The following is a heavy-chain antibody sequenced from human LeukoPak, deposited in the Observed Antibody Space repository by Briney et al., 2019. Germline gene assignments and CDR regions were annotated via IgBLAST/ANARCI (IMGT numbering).Heavy chain of an antibody. V-gene: IGHV4-39*01. CDR2: VYYSGST. CDR1: GGSISSSSYY. Sequence: SETLSLTCTVSGGSISSSSYYWGWIRQPPGKGLEWIGSVYYSGSTYYNPSLKSRVTISVDTSKNQFSLKLSSVTAADTAVYYCARHYGQEQWLVPIDFQHWGQGTLVTVSS. J-gene: IGHJ1*01. CDR3: ARHYGQEQWLVPIDFQH. D-gene: IGHD6-19*01.